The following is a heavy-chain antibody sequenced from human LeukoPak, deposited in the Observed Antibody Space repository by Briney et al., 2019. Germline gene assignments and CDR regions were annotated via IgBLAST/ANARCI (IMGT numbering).Heavy chain of an antibody. Sequence: PGGSLRLSCAASGFTFSDYYMTWIRQAPGKGLEWVSYIGSGGDTIYYADSVKGRFTISRDNAKNSLFLQMNSLRAEDTAVYYCARLKARWNDYWGQGTLVTVSP. CDR1: GFTFSDYY. J-gene: IGHJ4*02. CDR2: IGSGGDTI. CDR3: ARLKARWNDY. D-gene: IGHD1-1*01. V-gene: IGHV3-11*04.